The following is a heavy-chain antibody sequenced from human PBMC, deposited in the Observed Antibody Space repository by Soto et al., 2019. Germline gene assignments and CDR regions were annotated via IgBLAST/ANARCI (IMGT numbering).Heavy chain of an antibody. J-gene: IGHJ4*02. D-gene: IGHD6-19*01. CDR1: GYTFISYA. CDR3: ARVRSSGWYFDY. V-gene: IGHV1-3*01. CDR2: INAGNGNT. Sequence: QVQLVQSGAEVKKPGASVKVSCKASGYTFISYAMHWVRQAPGQRLEWMGWINAGNGNTKYSQKFQGRVTITRDTSASTAYVELSSLRSEDTAVYYCARVRSSGWYFDYWGQGTLVTVSS.